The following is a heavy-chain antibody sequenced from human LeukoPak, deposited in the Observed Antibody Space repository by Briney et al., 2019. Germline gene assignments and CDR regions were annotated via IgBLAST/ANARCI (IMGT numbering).Heavy chain of an antibody. Sequence: SETLSLTCAVYGGSFSGYYWSWIRQSPGKGLEWIGEINHSGSTNYNPSLKSRVTISVDTSKSQFSLKLSSVTAADTAVYYCARGGFMSGYYYMDVWGKGTSVTVSS. CDR3: ARGGFMSGYYYMDV. D-gene: IGHD3-16*01. J-gene: IGHJ6*03. V-gene: IGHV4-34*01. CDR2: INHSGST. CDR1: GGSFSGYY.